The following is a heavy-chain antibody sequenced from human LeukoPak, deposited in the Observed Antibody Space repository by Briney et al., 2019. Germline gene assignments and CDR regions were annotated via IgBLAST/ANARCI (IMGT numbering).Heavy chain of an antibody. CDR1: GFSLSTYG. CDR3: ARRGSGWSFDY. J-gene: IGHJ4*02. V-gene: IGHV3-30*03. D-gene: IGHD6-19*01. Sequence: QPGRSLRLSCAASGFSLSTYGVHWVRQAPGKGLEWVAVISYDGTNKDYADSVKGRFTISRDNSKNTLYLQMNSLRAEDTAVYYCARRGSGWSFDYWGQGTLVTVSS. CDR2: ISYDGTNK.